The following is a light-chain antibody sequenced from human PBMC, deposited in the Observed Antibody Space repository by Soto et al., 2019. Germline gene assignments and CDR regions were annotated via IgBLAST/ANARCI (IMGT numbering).Light chain of an antibody. CDR3: QQYNNWPIT. J-gene: IGKJ5*01. CDR2: GAS. CDR1: LGISIN. Sequence: EIVMTQSPATLSMSPGERATLSCRASLGISINLAWYQQRPGQAPRLLIYGASTRATGVPTRFSGSGAGTEFTLTISSLQSEDFAVYSCQQYNNWPITFGQGTRLEI. V-gene: IGKV3-15*01.